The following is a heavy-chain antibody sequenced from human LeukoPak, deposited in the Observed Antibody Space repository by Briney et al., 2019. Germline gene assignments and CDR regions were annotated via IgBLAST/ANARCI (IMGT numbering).Heavy chain of an antibody. CDR3: ARGHGGIAAPSWFDP. V-gene: IGHV4-34*01. Sequence: SETLSLTCAVYGGSFSGYYWSWIRQPPGKGLEWIGEINHSGSTNYNPSLKSRVTISVDTSKNQFSLKLSSVTAADTAVYYCARGHGGIAAPSWFDPWGQGTLVTVSS. CDR2: INHSGST. D-gene: IGHD6-6*01. CDR1: GGSFSGYY. J-gene: IGHJ5*02.